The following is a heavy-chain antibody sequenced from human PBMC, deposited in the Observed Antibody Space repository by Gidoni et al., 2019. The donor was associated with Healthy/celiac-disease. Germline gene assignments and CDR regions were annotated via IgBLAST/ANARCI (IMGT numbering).Heavy chain of an antibody. Sequence: QVQLVESGGGVVQPGRSLRLSCAASGFTFISYGMHWVRQAPGKGLEWVAVIWYDGSNKYYADSVKGRFTISRDNSKNTLYLQMNSLRAEDTAVYYCARDHYTADSSHRGDYYYYYMDVWGKGTTVTVSS. J-gene: IGHJ6*03. CDR3: ARDHYTADSSHRGDYYYYYMDV. CDR2: IWYDGSNK. CDR1: GFTFISYG. V-gene: IGHV3-33*01. D-gene: IGHD6-13*01.